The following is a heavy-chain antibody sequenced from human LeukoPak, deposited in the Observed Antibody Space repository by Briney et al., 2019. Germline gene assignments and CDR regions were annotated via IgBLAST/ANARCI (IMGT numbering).Heavy chain of an antibody. CDR2: IRYDGSNK. CDR3: AKGGAVAVLDY. D-gene: IGHD6-19*01. V-gene: IGHV3-30*02. Sequence: PGGSLRLSCAASGFTFSSYWMHWVRQAPGKGLEWVAFIRYDGSNKYYADSVKGRFTISRDNSKNTLYLQMNSLRPEDTAIYYCAKGGAVAVLDYWGPGTLVTVSS. CDR1: GFTFSSYW. J-gene: IGHJ4*02.